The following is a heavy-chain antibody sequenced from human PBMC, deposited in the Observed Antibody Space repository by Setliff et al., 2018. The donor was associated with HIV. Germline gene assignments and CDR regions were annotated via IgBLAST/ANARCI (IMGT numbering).Heavy chain of an antibody. J-gene: IGHJ4*02. CDR2: ISSSGST. Sequence: PSETLSLTCTVSGGSIRRGSYYWNWIRQPAGEGLEWIGHISSSGSTNYNPSLKSRVTISVDTSKNQFSLKLRSVTAADTAVYYCARGPGDLRFLEWLPPFDYWGQGTLVTVPQ. D-gene: IGHD3-3*01. V-gene: IGHV4-61*09. CDR1: GGSIRRGSYY. CDR3: ARGPGDLRFLEWLPPFDY.